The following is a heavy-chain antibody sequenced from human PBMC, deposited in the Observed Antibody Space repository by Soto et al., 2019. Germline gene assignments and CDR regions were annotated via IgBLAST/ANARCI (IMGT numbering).Heavy chain of an antibody. Sequence: ASVKVSCKASGGTFSSFVLTWVRQAPGQGLEWMGRIIPIHDFPHYAQKFQGRVTIKADISTTTASMELSSLRSDDTAVYYCATSDDPAGGDPPLQFWGQGTLVTVSS. CDR1: GGTFSSFV. J-gene: IGHJ4*02. CDR2: IIPIHDFP. V-gene: IGHV1-69*04. D-gene: IGHD2-21*02. CDR3: ATSDDPAGGDPPLQF.